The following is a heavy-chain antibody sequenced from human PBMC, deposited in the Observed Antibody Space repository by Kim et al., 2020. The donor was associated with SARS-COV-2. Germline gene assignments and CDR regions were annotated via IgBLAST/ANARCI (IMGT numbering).Heavy chain of an antibody. J-gene: IGHJ6*02. V-gene: IGHV4-34*01. Sequence: RVTISVDTSKNQFSLKLSSVTAADTAVYYCARGGIGYFDWLLSAYYGMDVWGQGTTVTVSS. D-gene: IGHD3-9*01. CDR3: ARGGIGYFDWLLSAYYGMDV.